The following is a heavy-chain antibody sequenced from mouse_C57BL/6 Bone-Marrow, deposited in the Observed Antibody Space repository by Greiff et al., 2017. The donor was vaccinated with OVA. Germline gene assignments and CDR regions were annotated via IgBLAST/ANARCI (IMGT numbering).Heavy chain of an antibody. CDR2: ISYDGSN. V-gene: IGHV3-6*01. J-gene: IGHJ1*03. D-gene: IGHD1-1*01. CDR1: GYSITSGYY. Sequence: EVKLQESGPGLVKPSQSLSLTCSVTGYSITSGYYWNWIRQFPGNKLEWMGYISYDGSNNYNPSLKNRISITRDTSKNQFFLKLNSVTTEDTATYYCARDQGSSHWYFDVWGTGTTVTVSS. CDR3: ARDQGSSHWYFDV.